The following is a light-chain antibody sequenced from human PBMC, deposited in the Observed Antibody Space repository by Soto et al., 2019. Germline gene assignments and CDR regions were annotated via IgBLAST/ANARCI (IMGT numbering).Light chain of an antibody. V-gene: IGKV3-20*01. CDR3: QQYGSSSTWT. CDR2: AAS. CDR1: QSVSSAY. J-gene: IGKJ1*01. Sequence: EIVLTQSPGPLSLSPGERATLSCRASQSVSSAYLAWYQHKPGQPPTLLIYAASSRVTGIPDRFSGSGSGTDFTLTISRLEPEDFAVYYCQQYGSSSTWTFGPGTKVEIK.